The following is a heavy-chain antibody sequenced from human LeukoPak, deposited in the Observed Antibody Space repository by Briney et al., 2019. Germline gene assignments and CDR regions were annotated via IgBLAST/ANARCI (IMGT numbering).Heavy chain of an antibody. D-gene: IGHD6-19*01. Sequence: ASVEVSCKASGGTFSSYAISWVRQAPGQGLERMGGIIPIFGTTNYAQKFQGRVTITADESTSTAYMELSSLRSEDTAVYYCARELDSSGWYYYWGQGTLVTVSS. V-gene: IGHV1-69*13. CDR1: GGTFSSYA. J-gene: IGHJ4*02. CDR3: ARELDSSGWYYY. CDR2: IIPIFGTT.